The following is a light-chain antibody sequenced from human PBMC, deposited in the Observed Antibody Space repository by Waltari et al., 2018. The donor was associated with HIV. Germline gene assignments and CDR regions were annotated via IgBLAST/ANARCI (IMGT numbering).Light chain of an antibody. V-gene: IGKV3-11*01. CDR3: QQRSSWPLT. CDR1: QRVRSY. J-gene: IGKJ1*01. Sequence: EIVLTQSPATLSLSPGERATLSCWASQRVRSYLAWYQQRPDQAPRLLIYATSNRATGIPARFSGSGSGTDFTLTISSLEPEDFAVYYCQQRSSWPLTLGQGTNVEFK. CDR2: ATS.